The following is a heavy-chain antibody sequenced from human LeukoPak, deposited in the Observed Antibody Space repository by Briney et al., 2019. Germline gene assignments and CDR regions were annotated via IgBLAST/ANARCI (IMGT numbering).Heavy chain of an antibody. CDR3: AKDSARKSIVGSTTRGVNDY. Sequence: GGSLRLSCAASGFTFSSYWMHWVRQVPGKGLVWVSRINTDGSTTNYAESVKGRFTISRDNSKNTLYLQMNSLRAEDTAVYYCAKDSARKSIVGSTTRGVNDYWGQGTLVPVSS. CDR2: INTDGSTT. V-gene: IGHV3-74*01. J-gene: IGHJ4*02. CDR1: GFTFSSYW. D-gene: IGHD1-26*01.